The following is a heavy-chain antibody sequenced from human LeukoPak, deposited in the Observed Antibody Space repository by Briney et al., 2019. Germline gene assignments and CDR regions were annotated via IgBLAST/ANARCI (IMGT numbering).Heavy chain of an antibody. Sequence: GGSLRLSCAASGFTFSSYSMTWVRQAPGKGLEWVSSISSTSTFIYYADSVKGRFTISRHNAKNSLYLQMYSLRPEDTAIYYCARVTILRGVTLDLWGRGTLVTVS. CDR2: ISSTSTFI. CDR1: GFTFSSYS. J-gene: IGHJ4*02. CDR3: ARVTILRGVTLDL. D-gene: IGHD3-10*01. V-gene: IGHV3-21*01.